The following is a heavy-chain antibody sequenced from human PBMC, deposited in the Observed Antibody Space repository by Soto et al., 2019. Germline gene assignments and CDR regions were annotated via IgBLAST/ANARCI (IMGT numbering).Heavy chain of an antibody. CDR1: GVSISSGDDY. V-gene: IGHV4-30-4*01. Sequence: QVQLQESGPGLVKPSQTLSLTCIVSGVSISSGDDYWSWNRQPPGKGLEWIGYIYSSGSTYYNPSLRSRLTISADTSKNQFSLKLTSVTAADTAVYYCARGGGYDYWGQGALVTVSS. J-gene: IGHJ4*02. CDR2: IYSSGST. D-gene: IGHD3-22*01. CDR3: ARGGGYDY.